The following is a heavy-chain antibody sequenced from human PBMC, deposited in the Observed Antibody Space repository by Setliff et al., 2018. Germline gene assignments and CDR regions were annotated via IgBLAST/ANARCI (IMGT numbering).Heavy chain of an antibody. Sequence: ASVKVSCKASGYTFTGYYIHWVRQAPGQGLEWMGWINPNSGDTDYAQRFQGRVTMTRDTSISTAYMELSSLRSDDTAVYYCATWAPIAAAGFDYWGQGTLVTVSS. D-gene: IGHD6-13*01. CDR1: GYTFTGYY. V-gene: IGHV1-2*02. CDR3: ATWAPIAAAGFDY. J-gene: IGHJ4*02. CDR2: INPNSGDT.